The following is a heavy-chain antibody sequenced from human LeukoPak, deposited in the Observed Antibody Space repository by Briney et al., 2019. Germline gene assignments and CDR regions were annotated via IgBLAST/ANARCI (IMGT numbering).Heavy chain of an antibody. D-gene: IGHD2-2*01. Sequence: GGSLRLSCAASGFTVSTNYMNWVRQAPGKGLEWVSVIYSGGSTYYADSVKGRFTISRDNSKNTLYLQMNSLRAEDTAVYYCASELSSTTPYYYYGMDVWGQGTTVTVSS. CDR3: ASELSSTTPYYYYGMDV. V-gene: IGHV3-66*01. CDR2: IYSGGST. J-gene: IGHJ6*02. CDR1: GFTVSTNY.